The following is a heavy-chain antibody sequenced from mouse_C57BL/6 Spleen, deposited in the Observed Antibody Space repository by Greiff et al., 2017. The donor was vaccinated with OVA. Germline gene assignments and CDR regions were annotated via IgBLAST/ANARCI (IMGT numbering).Heavy chain of an antibody. CDR3: AREGMGLFDY. CDR2: ISDGGSYT. CDR1: GFTFSSYA. Sequence: EVHLVESGGGLVKPGGSLKLSCAASGFTFSSYAMSWVRQTPEKRLEWVATISDGGSYTYYPDNVKGRFTISRDNAKNNLYLQMSHLKSEDTAMYYCAREGMGLFDYWGQGTTLTVSS. V-gene: IGHV5-4*01. D-gene: IGHD4-1*01. J-gene: IGHJ2*01.